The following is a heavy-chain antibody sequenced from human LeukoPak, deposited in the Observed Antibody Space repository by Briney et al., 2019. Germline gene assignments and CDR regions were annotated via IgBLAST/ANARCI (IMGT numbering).Heavy chain of an antibody. Sequence: GGSLRLSCAASGFTFSSYGMSWVRQAPGKGLEWVSAISGSGGSTYYADSVKGRFTISRDNSKNTLYLQMNSLRAEDTAVYYCAKDGGGSYPPYYMDVWGKGTTVTISS. D-gene: IGHD1-26*01. J-gene: IGHJ6*03. CDR3: AKDGGGSYPPYYMDV. CDR1: GFTFSSYG. CDR2: ISGSGGST. V-gene: IGHV3-23*01.